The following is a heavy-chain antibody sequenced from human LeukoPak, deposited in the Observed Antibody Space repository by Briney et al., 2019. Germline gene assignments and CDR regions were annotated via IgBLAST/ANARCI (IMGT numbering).Heavy chain of an antibody. Sequence: GGSLRLSCAASGFTFSSYGVHWVRQAPGKGLEWVAVISYDGSNKYYADSVKGRFTISRDNSKNTLYLQMNSLRAEDTAVYYCARVDDSSGWWGVDYWGQGTLVAVSS. J-gene: IGHJ4*02. V-gene: IGHV3-30*03. CDR3: ARVDDSSGWWGVDY. D-gene: IGHD6-19*01. CDR2: ISYDGSNK. CDR1: GFTFSSYG.